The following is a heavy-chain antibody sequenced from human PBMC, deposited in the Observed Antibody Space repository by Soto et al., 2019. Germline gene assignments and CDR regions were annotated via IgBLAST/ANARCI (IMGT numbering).Heavy chain of an antibody. J-gene: IGHJ5*02. V-gene: IGHV3-11*01. CDR2: ISSSGSTI. CDR3: ARDRSVATQYNWFDP. D-gene: IGHD5-12*01. Sequence: PGGSLRLSCAASGFTFSDYYMSWIRQAPGKGLEWVSYISSSGSTIYYADSVKGRFTISRDNAKNSLYLQMNSLRAEDTAVYYCARDRSVATQYNWFDPWGQGTLVTVSS. CDR1: GFTFSDYY.